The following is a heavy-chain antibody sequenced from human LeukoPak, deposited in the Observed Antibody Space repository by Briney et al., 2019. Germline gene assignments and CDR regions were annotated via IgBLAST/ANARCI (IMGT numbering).Heavy chain of an antibody. V-gene: IGHV4-4*07. J-gene: IGHJ6*02. CDR3: ARDAQYYDILTGYFYYYYGMDV. CDR2: IYTSGST. CDR1: GGSISRYY. D-gene: IGHD3-9*01. Sequence: SETLSLTCTVSGGSISRYYWSWIRQPAGKGLEWIGRIYTSGSTNYNPSLKSRVTMSVDTSKNQFSLKLSSVTAADTAVYYCARDAQYYDILTGYFYYYYGMDVWGQGTTVTVSS.